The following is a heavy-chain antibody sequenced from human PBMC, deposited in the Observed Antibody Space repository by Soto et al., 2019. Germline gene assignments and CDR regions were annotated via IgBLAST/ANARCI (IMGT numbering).Heavy chain of an antibody. Sequence: SETLSLTCAVSGASISGSYYYWAWLRQSPGKGPEWIGSVFYTGFTSYNPSLESRVSVSVDTSKSQFSLKLSAVTAADTAVYYCATSQKGYNWNYFDHWGQGALVTGSS. CDR2: VFYTGFT. V-gene: IGHV4-39*01. CDR1: GASISGSYYY. D-gene: IGHD1-20*01. CDR3: ATSQKGYNWNYFDH. J-gene: IGHJ4*02.